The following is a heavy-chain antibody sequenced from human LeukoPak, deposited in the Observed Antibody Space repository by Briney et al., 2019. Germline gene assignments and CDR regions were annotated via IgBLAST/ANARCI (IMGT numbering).Heavy chain of an antibody. CDR1: GGSISSYY. J-gene: IGHJ5*02. D-gene: IGHD1-26*01. V-gene: IGHV4-59*01. CDR3: ARRRIVGATRWFGP. CDR2: IYYSGST. Sequence: SETLSLTCTVSGGSISSYYWSWIRQPPGKGLEWIGYIYYSGSTNYNPSLKSRVTISVDTSKNQFSLKLSSVTAADTAVYYCARRRIVGATRWFGPWGQGTLVTVSS.